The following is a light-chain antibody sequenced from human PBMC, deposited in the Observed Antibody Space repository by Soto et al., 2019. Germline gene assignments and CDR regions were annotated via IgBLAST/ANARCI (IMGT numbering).Light chain of an antibody. Sequence: EIVMTQSPATLSVSPGESATLSCRASQSVSNNLAWYQQKPGQAPRLLIYHASTRATGILARFSGSGSGTEFTLTISSLQSEDFAVYYCQQYNKWPLTFGGGTKVEIK. V-gene: IGKV3-15*01. CDR2: HAS. CDR1: QSVSNN. CDR3: QQYNKWPLT. J-gene: IGKJ4*01.